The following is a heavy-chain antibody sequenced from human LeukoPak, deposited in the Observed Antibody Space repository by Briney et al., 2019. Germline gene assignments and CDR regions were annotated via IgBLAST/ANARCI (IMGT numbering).Heavy chain of an antibody. CDR3: ARHGRRYCSGSSCHGVYFDS. Sequence: SETLSLTCTVSGGSINSSTYYWGWIRHLPGKGLEWIGTIYYSGTTYYNPSLKSRVTISVDTSKNQFSLKLTSVSAADTAVYFCARHGRRYCSGSSCHGVYFDSWGQGTLVTVSS. J-gene: IGHJ4*02. CDR1: GGSINSSTYY. D-gene: IGHD2-15*01. V-gene: IGHV4-39*01. CDR2: IYYSGTT.